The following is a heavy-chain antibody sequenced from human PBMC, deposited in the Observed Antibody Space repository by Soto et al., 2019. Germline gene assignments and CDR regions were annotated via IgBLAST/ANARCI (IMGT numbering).Heavy chain of an antibody. CDR1: GFAFSLYG. Sequence: QVQLVESGGGVVQPGRSLRLSCAASGFAFSLYGMHWARQAQGKGLEWVAVISYDGSNKYYADSVKGRFTISRDNSKNTPYLQMNSLRAEDTAVYYCAKDYVLEWLRYYYGMDVWGQGTTVTVSS. CDR2: ISYDGSNK. J-gene: IGHJ6*02. CDR3: AKDYVLEWLRYYYGMDV. V-gene: IGHV3-30*18. D-gene: IGHD3-3*01.